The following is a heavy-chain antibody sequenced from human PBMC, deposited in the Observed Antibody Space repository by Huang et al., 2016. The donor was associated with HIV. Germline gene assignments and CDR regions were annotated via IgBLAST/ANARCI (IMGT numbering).Heavy chain of an antibody. D-gene: IGHD2-21*02. CDR2: INHSVSA. J-gene: IGHJ1*01. CDR1: GGLFSGYQ. V-gene: IGHV4-34*02. CDR3: ARGLRFCRGGDCFPTHFQH. Sequence: QVRLEQWGAGLLTPSETLSLTCAVYGGLFSGYQWTWIRQSPGKWLEWVGEINHSVSATYKPSVKTRVTITGDIAKNQVSLKITSLTDTETAVYFCARGLRFCRGGDCFPTHFQHWSQG.